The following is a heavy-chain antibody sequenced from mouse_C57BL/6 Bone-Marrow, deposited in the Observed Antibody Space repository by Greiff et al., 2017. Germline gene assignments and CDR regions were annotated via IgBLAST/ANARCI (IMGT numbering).Heavy chain of an antibody. CDR2: IDPANGDT. V-gene: IGHV14-4*01. CDR1: GFTITDYY. CDR3: TRDYGNSDGGLDY. D-gene: IGHD2-1*01. Sequence: EVQLQQPGAELVRPGASVKLSCTASGFTITDYYMHWVKQRPGQGLEWIGWIDPANGDTNYASKFQGKATITADTSSNTAYLQLSSLTSEDSAVYYCTRDYGNSDGGLDYWGQGTLVTVSA. J-gene: IGHJ3*01.